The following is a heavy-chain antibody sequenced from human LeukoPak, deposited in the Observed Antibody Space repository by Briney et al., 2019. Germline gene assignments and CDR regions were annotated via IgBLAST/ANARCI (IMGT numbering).Heavy chain of an antibody. V-gene: IGHV3-21*01. J-gene: IGHJ4*02. CDR3: AGVGIVGATNFDY. CDR1: GFTFSSYS. D-gene: IGHD1-26*01. Sequence: GGSLRLSCAASGFTFSSYSMNWVRQAPGKGLEWVSSISSSSSYIYYADSVKGRFTISRDNAKNSLYLQMNSLRAEDTAVYYCAGVGIVGATNFDYWGQGTLVTVSS. CDR2: ISSSSSYI.